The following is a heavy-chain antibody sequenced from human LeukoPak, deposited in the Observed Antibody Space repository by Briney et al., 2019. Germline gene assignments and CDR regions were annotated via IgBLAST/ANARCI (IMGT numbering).Heavy chain of an antibody. CDR1: GFTFSSYS. V-gene: IGHV3-21*01. CDR2: ISSSSSYI. J-gene: IGHJ4*02. D-gene: IGHD1-14*01. Sequence: PGGSLRLSCAASGFTFSSYSMNWVRQAPGKGLEWVSSISSSSSYIYYADSVKGRFTISRDNAKNPLYLQMNSLRAEDTAVYYCARERTAQYYFDYWGQGTLVTVSS. CDR3: ARERTAQYYFDY.